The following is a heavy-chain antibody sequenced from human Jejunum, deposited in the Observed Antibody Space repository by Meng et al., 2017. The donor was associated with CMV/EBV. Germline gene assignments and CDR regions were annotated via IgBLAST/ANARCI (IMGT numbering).Heavy chain of an antibody. CDR1: GFTVSSDY. Sequence: ASGFTVSSDYMSWVRQAPGKGLEWVSVIYGGGSTYYADSVKGRFTISRDNSKSTLYLQLNSLSAGDTAVYYCAKDENSNYVRWFDPWGQGTLVTVSS. V-gene: IGHV3-53*01. CDR3: AKDENSNYVRWFDP. J-gene: IGHJ5*02. D-gene: IGHD1-7*01. CDR2: IYGGGST.